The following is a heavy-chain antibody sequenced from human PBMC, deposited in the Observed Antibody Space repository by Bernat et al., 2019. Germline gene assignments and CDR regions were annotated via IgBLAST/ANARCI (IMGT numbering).Heavy chain of an antibody. CDR3: AKDRSGIYYGRLDP. CDR2: ITGTGGST. Sequence: EVQLLESGGGLVQPGGSLRLSCAASGFTFSSYGMSWVRQAPGKGLEWVSAITGTGGSTYYADSVKGRFTISRDNSKNTLFLQMNSLRAADTAVYYCAKDRSGIYYGRLDPWGQGTLVTVSS. D-gene: IGHD3-10*01. J-gene: IGHJ5*02. V-gene: IGHV3-23*01. CDR1: GFTFSSYG.